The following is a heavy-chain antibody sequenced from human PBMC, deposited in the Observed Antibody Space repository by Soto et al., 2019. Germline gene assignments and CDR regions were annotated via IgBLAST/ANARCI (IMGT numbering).Heavy chain of an antibody. J-gene: IGHJ6*02. CDR2: ISYDGSNK. D-gene: IGHD3-3*01. Sequence: GGALRLSCAASGFTFSSYAMHWVRQAPGKGLEWVAVISYDGSNKYYADSVKGRFTISRDNSKNTLYLQMNSLRAEDTAVYYCARENTIFGVVIHYYGTDVWGPGTTVTVSS. CDR1: GFTFSSYA. V-gene: IGHV3-30-3*01. CDR3: ARENTIFGVVIHYYGTDV.